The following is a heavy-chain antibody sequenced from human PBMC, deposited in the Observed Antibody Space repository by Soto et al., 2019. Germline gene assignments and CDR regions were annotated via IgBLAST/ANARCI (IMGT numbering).Heavy chain of an antibody. D-gene: IGHD3-3*01. J-gene: IGHJ6*02. CDR3: ARGNDFWSGCMDV. V-gene: IGHV3-21*01. CDR1: GFTFSSYS. Sequence: EVQLVESGGGLVKPGGSLRLSCAASGFTFSSYSMNWVRQAPGKGLEWVSSISSSSSYIYYADSVKGRFTISRDNAKNSLYLQMNSRRAEDTAVYYCARGNDFWSGCMDVWGQGTTVTVSS. CDR2: ISSSSSYI.